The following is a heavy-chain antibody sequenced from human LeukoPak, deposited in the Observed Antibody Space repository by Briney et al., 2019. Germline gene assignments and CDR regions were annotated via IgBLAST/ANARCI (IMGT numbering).Heavy chain of an antibody. D-gene: IGHD3-16*01. J-gene: IGHJ5*02. CDR2: INNSGTT. Sequence: SETLSLTCTVSGDTIRSFYRSLVRQPAGKGLEWIGRINNSGTTWYNASLKSRVAMSIDKCKNQFSLRMTCVSAEDTAGYYFALGDLYDGGGGSWFDPCGQGTLVTVSS. V-gene: IGHV4-4*07. CDR3: ALGDLYDGGGGSWFDP. CDR1: GDTIRSFY.